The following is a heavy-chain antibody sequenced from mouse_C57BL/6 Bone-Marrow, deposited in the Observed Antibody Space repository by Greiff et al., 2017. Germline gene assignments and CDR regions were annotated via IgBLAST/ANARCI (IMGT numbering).Heavy chain of an antibody. CDR1: GYTFTSYW. V-gene: IGHV1-50*01. CDR2: IDPSDSYT. Sequence: QVQLQQPGAELVKPGASVKLSCKASGYTFTSYWMQWVKQRPGQGLEWIGEIDPSDSYTNYNQKFKGKATLTVDTSSSTAYMQLSSLTSEASAVYGCAGGPPPWFAYWGQGTLVTVSA. D-gene: IGHD1-1*02. CDR3: AGGPPPWFAY. J-gene: IGHJ3*01.